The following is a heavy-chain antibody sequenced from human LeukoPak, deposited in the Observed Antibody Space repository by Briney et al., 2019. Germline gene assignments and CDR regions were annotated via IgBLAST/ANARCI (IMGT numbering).Heavy chain of an antibody. Sequence: GGSLRLSCAASAFTFRTYGMHWVRQAPGKGLEWVAFIQYDESIKLYVDSVKGRFTISRDNSKNTLYLQMNSLRLDDTAVYYCAKDVVGQQWPENYWGQGTLVTVSS. V-gene: IGHV3-30*02. CDR2: IQYDESIK. CDR1: AFTFRTYG. J-gene: IGHJ4*02. D-gene: IGHD6-19*01. CDR3: AKDVVGQQWPENY.